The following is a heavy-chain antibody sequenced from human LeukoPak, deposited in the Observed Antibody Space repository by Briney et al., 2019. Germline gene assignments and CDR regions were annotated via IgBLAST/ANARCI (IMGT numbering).Heavy chain of an antibody. CDR1: GGSISSYY. CDR2: IYYSGST. V-gene: IGHV4-59*01. Sequence: SETLSLTCTVSGGSISSYYWSWIRQPPGKGLEWIGYIYYSGSTNYNPSLKSRVTISVDTSKNQFSLKLSSVTAADTAVYYCARDRYYDSSGYYSVDAFDIWGQGTMVTVSS. D-gene: IGHD3-22*01. J-gene: IGHJ3*02. CDR3: ARDRYYDSSGYYSVDAFDI.